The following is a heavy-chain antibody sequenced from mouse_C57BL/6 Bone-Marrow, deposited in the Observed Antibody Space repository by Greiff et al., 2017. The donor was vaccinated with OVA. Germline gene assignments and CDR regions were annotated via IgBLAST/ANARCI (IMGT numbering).Heavy chain of an antibody. V-gene: IGHV2-5*01. Sequence: VMLVESGPGLVQPSQSLSITCTVSGFSLTSYGVHWVRQSPGKGLEWLGVIWRGGSTDYNAAFMSRLSITKDNSKSHVFFKMNSLQADDTAIYYCAKNEEYAMDYWGQGTSVTVSS. CDR3: AKNEEYAMDY. J-gene: IGHJ4*01. CDR2: IWRGGST. CDR1: GFSLTSYG.